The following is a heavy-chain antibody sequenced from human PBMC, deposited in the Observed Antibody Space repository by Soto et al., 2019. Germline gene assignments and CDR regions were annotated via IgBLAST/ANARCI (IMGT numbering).Heavy chain of an antibody. CDR3: ARKGSSGYYNGYYYYYGLDV. CDR1: GGSISSGGYY. CDR2: IYYSGST. V-gene: IGHV4-31*03. Sequence: SETLSLTCTVSGGSISSGGYYWSWIRQHPGKGLEWIGYIYYSGSTYYNPSLKSRVTISVDTSKNQFSLKLSSVTAADTAVYYCARKGSSGYYNGYYYYYGLDVWGQGTAVTVLL. D-gene: IGHD3-3*01. J-gene: IGHJ6*02.